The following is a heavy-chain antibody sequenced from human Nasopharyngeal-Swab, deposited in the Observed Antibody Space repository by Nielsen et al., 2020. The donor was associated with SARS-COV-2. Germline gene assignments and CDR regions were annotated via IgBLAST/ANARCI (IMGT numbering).Heavy chain of an antibody. CDR2: ISWNSGSI. CDR3: AKDIDVDTAMIDY. D-gene: IGHD5-18*01. V-gene: IGHV3-9*01. CDR1: GFTFDDYA. J-gene: IGHJ4*02. Sequence: SLKISCAASGFTFDDYAMHWVRQAPGKGLEWVSGISWNSGSIGYADSVKGRFTISRDNAKNSLYLQMNSLRAEDTALYYCAKDIDVDTAMIDYWGQGTLVTVSS.